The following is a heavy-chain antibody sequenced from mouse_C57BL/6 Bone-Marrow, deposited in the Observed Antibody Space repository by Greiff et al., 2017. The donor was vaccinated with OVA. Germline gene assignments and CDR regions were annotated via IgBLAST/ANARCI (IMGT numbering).Heavy chain of an antibody. J-gene: IGHJ4*01. CDR2: IRYDGSN. Sequence: ESGPGLVKPSQSLSLTCSVTGYSITSGYYWNWIRQFPGNKLEWMGYIRYDGSNNYNPSLKNRISITRDTSTNQFFLKLNSVTTEDTATYCCARSYDGFPLDYWGQGTSVTVSS. D-gene: IGHD2-3*01. CDR1: GYSITSGYY. CDR3: ARSYDGFPLDY. V-gene: IGHV3-6*01.